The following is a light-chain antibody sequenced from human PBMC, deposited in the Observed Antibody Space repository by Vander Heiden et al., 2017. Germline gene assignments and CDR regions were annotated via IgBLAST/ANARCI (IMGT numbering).Light chain of an antibody. Sequence: EIVLTQSPATLSLSPGERATLSCRASQSVSSSIYGASSRATGIPDRCSGSGSGTDFTLTISRLEPEDFAVYYCQQYGSSPRTFGQGTKLEIK. CDR2: GAS. CDR3: QQYGSSPRT. J-gene: IGKJ2*01. V-gene: IGKV3-20*01. CDR1: QSVSSS.